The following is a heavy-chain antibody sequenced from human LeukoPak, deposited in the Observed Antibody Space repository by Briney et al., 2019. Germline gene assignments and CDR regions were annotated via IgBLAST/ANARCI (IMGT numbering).Heavy chain of an antibody. V-gene: IGHV1-18*01. D-gene: IGHD3-10*01. J-gene: IGHJ6*02. CDR2: ISAYNGNT. CDR1: GYTFTSYG. CDR3: ARDQSIWFGELLRSYGIDV. Sequence: GASVKVSCKASGYTFTSYGISWVRQAPGQGLEWMGWISAYNGNTNYAQKLQGRATMTTDTSTSTAYMELRSLRSDDTAVYYCARDQSIWFGELLRSYGIDVWGQRTKVTVSS.